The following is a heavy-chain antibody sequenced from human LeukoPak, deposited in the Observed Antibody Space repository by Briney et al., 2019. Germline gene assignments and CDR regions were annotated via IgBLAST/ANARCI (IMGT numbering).Heavy chain of an antibody. D-gene: IGHD2-2*01. CDR3: ARRQGCSSTSCPPDS. J-gene: IGHJ4*02. V-gene: IGHV5-51*01. Sequence: TGESLKISCRGSGYSFTTYWIGWVRQMPGKGLEWMGIIYPGDSDTRYSPSFQGQVTMSADKSINTAYLQWSSLKASDTAMYHCARRQGCSSTSCPPDSWGQGTLVTVSS. CDR2: IYPGDSDT. CDR1: GYSFTTYW.